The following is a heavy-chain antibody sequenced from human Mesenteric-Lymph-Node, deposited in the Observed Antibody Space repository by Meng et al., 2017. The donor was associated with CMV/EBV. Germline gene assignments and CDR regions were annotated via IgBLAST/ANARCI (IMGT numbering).Heavy chain of an antibody. CDR3: ARGVYTGSYGGFGV. CDR1: GLVVNAHY. CDR2: IYSGGNT. D-gene: IGHD1-26*01. Sequence: GESLKISCAASGLVVNAHYMTWVRQAPGKGLEWVSVIYSGGNTDYADSVKGRFTIARDNSKNTLHLQMNTLRVEDTAVYYCARGVYTGSYGGFGVWGQGTMVTVSS. J-gene: IGHJ3*01. V-gene: IGHV3-66*02.